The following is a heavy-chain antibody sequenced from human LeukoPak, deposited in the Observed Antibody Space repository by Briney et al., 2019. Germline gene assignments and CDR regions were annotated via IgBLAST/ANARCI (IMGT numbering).Heavy chain of an antibody. J-gene: IGHJ5*02. Sequence: PSETLSLTCAVYGGSFSGYYWSWIRQPPGKGLEWIGEINHSGSTNYNPSLKSRVTISVDTSKNQFSLKLSSVTAADTAVYYCARGIVLRYFDRKSWFDPWGQGTLVTVSS. CDR1: GGSFSGYY. D-gene: IGHD3-9*01. CDR3: ARGIVLRYFDRKSWFDP. CDR2: INHSGST. V-gene: IGHV4-34*01.